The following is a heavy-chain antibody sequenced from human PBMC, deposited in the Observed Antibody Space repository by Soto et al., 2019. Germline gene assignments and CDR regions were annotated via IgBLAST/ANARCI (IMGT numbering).Heavy chain of an antibody. J-gene: IGHJ4*02. CDR3: ARGRAIYGEWDYFDY. Sequence: VQLFESGPRLVKASETLSLTCSVSGGSMSGHYWTWIRQSPERGLQWLGFITDSGKSNSDASLKGRLIISVDTSKNQFSLRLTSVTAADTALYFCARGRAIYGEWDYFDYWGQGALVTVSS. CDR2: ITDSGKS. D-gene: IGHD1-26*01. V-gene: IGHV4-59*11. CDR1: GGSMSGHY.